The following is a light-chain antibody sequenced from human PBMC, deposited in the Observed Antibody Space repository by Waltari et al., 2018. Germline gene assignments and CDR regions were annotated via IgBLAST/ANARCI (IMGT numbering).Light chain of an antibody. CDR1: SGYSPYK. J-gene: IGLJ2*01. CDR2: VGTGGIVG. V-gene: IGLV9-49*01. CDR3: GADHGSGSNFAVV. Sequence: QPVLTQPPSASASLGASVTLTCTLSSGYSPYKVDWYQTSPGKGPRFVMRVGTGGIVGPKGDGIPDRFSVLGSGLNRDLTIKNIQEEDESDYHCGADHGSGSNFAVVFGGGTKLTVL.